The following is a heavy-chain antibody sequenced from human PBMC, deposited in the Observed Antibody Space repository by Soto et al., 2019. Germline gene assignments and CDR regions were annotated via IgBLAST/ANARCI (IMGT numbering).Heavy chain of an antibody. Sequence: GSGPTLVNPTQTLTLTCTFSGFSLTTSGVGVGWIRQPPGKALEWLALIFWNDDERYSPSLKSRLTITKDTSKNQVVLTMTNMDPVDIATYYCVHTGYSYDPFGYWGRGTLVTVSS. CDR2: IFWNDDE. V-gene: IGHV2-5*01. CDR3: VHTGYSYDPFGY. CDR1: GFSLTTSGVG. D-gene: IGHD5-18*01. J-gene: IGHJ4*02.